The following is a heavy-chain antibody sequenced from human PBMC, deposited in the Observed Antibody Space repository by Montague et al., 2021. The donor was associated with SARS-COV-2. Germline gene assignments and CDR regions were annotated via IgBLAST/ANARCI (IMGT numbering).Heavy chain of an antibody. CDR3: AHTKAPAGDRWFDP. CDR1: GFSLSTRGVG. D-gene: IGHD6-13*01. Sequence: PALVKPTQTLTLTCTFSGFSLSTRGVGVGWIRQPPGKALEWLALIYWDDDERYSPSLESRLTISEGNSKNQVVLTMTKMAPVDTATYYCAHTKAPAGDRWFDPWGQGTPVTVSS. V-gene: IGHV2-5*02. CDR2: IYWDDDE. J-gene: IGHJ5*02.